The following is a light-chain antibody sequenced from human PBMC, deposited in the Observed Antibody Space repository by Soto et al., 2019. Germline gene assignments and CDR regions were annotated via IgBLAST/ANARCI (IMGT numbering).Light chain of an antibody. CDR3: QQRHMWPIT. J-gene: IGKJ5*01. CDR1: ESISSY. V-gene: IGKV1-39*01. CDR2: AAS. Sequence: DIQMTQSPSSLSASVGDRVTITFRASESISSYVNWYQQRPGKAPKLLIYAASTLQSGVPSRFSGSGSGTDFTLTISSLEPEDSAVYYCQQRHMWPITFGQGTRLEIK.